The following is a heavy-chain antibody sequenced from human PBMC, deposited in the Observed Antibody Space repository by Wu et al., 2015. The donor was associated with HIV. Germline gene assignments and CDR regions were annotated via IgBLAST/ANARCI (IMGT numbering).Heavy chain of an antibody. D-gene: IGHD2-15*01. CDR3: ARIGGYCSGDICHNYYFDQ. Sequence: QVQLVQSGAEVKHPGSSVKLSCKASGSTFDRGSFNNYVITWLRQAPGQGPEWIGGIIPRLNVGNYGRKFQGRVTITADESATTAYMEITNLKSDDTAMYYCARIGGYCSGDICHNYYFDQWGQGTPVTVSP. J-gene: IGHJ4*02. CDR1: GSTFDRGSFNNYV. CDR2: IIPRLNVG. V-gene: IGHV1-69*12.